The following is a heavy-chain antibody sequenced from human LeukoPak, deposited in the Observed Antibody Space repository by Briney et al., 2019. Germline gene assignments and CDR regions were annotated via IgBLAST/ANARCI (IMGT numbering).Heavy chain of an antibody. J-gene: IGHJ6*02. CDR1: GFTFSDYY. D-gene: IGHD3-3*01. CDR2: ISSNSSYT. CDR3: AIDPGTIFGPLSGMDV. V-gene: IGHV3-11*05. Sequence: PGGSLRLSCAASGFTFSDYYMSWIRQAPGKGLEWVSYISSNSSYTNYADSVKGRFTISRDNAKNSQYLQMNSLRADDTAMYYCAIDPGTIFGPLSGMDVWGQGPRVTVFS.